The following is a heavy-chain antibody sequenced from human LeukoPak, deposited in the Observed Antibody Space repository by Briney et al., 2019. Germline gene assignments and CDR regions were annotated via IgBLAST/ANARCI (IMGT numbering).Heavy chain of an antibody. D-gene: IGHD2-15*01. CDR1: GFTFSSYW. V-gene: IGHV3-7*05. CDR2: IKQDGSEK. CDR3: ARDSASLYCSGGSCYYFDY. Sequence: GGSLRLSCAASGFTFSSYWMSWVRQAPGKGLEWVANIKQDGSEKYYVDSVKGRFTISRDNAKNSLYLQMNSLRAEDTAVYCCARDSASLYCSGGSCYYFDYWGQGTLVTVSS. J-gene: IGHJ4*02.